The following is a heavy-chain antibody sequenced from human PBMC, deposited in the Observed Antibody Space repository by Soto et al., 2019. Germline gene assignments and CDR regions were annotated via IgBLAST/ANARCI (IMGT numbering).Heavy chain of an antibody. CDR2: IYASGSP. Sequence: PSETLSLTCTISGGSISVYYWSWIRQTPGQGLEWIGYIYASGSPYYNPSLRSRVTISADTSKNQISLKLTSPTAADTAVYYCARGVGSSPPQYWGRGILVTVSS. J-gene: IGHJ4*02. D-gene: IGHD1-26*01. CDR3: ARGVGSSPPQY. V-gene: IGHV4-59*01. CDR1: GGSISVYY.